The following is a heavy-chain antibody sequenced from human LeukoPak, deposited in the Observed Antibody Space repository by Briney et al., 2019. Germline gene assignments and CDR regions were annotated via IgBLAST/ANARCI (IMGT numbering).Heavy chain of an antibody. Sequence: GGSLRLSCAASGFIFSNYPMHWVRQAPGKGLEWVAFTSYDGNNKHYADFVEGRFTISRDNSKNTLYLQMNSLRAEDTAVYYCAKDVALGWLQLHDAFDIWGQGTMVTVSS. V-gene: IGHV3-30-3*01. CDR2: TSYDGNNK. CDR1: GFIFSNYP. D-gene: IGHD5-24*01. J-gene: IGHJ3*02. CDR3: AKDVALGWLQLHDAFDI.